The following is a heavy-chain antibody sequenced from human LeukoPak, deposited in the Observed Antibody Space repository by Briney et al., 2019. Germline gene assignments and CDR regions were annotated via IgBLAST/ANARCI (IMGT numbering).Heavy chain of an antibody. CDR3: AREYSSSSLGY. Sequence: GASVKVSCKASGYTFTDYFMHWVRQAPGQGLEWMGWINPNSGGTNFAQKFQGRVTMTRDTSISTAYMELSRLRSDDTAVYYCAREYSSSSLGYWGQGTLVTVSS. CDR1: GYTFTDYF. CDR2: INPNSGGT. D-gene: IGHD6-6*01. J-gene: IGHJ4*02. V-gene: IGHV1-2*02.